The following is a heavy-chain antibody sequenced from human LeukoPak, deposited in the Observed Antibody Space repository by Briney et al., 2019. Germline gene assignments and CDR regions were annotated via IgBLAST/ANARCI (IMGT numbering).Heavy chain of an antibody. CDR3: AREEQYNNFFDY. V-gene: IGHV1-2*02. CDR1: GYTLTDYY. J-gene: IGHJ4*02. Sequence: ASVKLSCKASGYTLTDYYIHWVRQAPGQGLEWMGWINPNSGDTTYAQKFQGRVTMTRDTSITSAYMDLSRLNSDDTAVYFCAREEQYNNFFDYWGQGTLVTVSS. D-gene: IGHD1/OR15-1a*01. CDR2: INPNSGDT.